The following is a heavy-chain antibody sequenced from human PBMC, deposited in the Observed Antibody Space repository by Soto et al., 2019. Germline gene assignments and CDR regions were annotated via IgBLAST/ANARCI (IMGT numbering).Heavy chain of an antibody. CDR3: ARSEYSSSPKHAFDI. Sequence: SVKVSCKASGGTFSSYTISWVRQAPGQGLEWMGRIIPILGIANYAQKFQGRVTIIADKSTSTAYMELSSLRSEDTAVYYCARSEYSSSPKHAFDIWGQGTMVTVSS. J-gene: IGHJ3*02. CDR2: IIPILGIA. V-gene: IGHV1-69*02. D-gene: IGHD6-6*01. CDR1: GGTFSSYT.